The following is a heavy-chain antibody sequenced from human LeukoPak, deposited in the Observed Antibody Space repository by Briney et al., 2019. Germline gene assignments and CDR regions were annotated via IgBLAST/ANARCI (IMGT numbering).Heavy chain of an antibody. Sequence: ASVKVSCMASVYTFTRYYMLWVRQAPGRGLEWVGIIYLIGGSTRYAQHFQGRFTITRNTSKNTVHMELHRLGPEATAGFYCATFLERYYDRAFDIWGQGTMVTVSS. D-gene: IGHD3-10*02. J-gene: IGHJ3*02. CDR2: IYLIGGST. CDR3: ATFLERYYDRAFDI. CDR1: VYTFTRYY. V-gene: IGHV1-46*01.